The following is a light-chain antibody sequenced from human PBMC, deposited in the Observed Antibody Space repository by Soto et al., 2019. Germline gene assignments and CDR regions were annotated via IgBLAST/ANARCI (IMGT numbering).Light chain of an antibody. CDR2: EGS. J-gene: IGLJ2*01. Sequence: QSALTQPASVSGSPGQSITISCTGTSSDVASYNLVSWYQQHPGKAPKLMIYEGSKRPPGVSNRFSGSKSGNTASLTISGLQAEDEADYYCCSYAGSVFGGGTKLTVL. CDR1: SSDVASYNL. V-gene: IGLV2-23*01. CDR3: CSYAGSV.